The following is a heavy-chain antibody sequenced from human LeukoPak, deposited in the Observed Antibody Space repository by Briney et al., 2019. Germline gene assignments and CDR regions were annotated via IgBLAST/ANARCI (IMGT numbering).Heavy chain of an antibody. Sequence: ASVKVSCKASGYTFTSYYMHWVRQAPGQGLEWMGIINPSGGSTSYAQKFQGRVTMTRDTSTSTVYMELSSLRSEDTAVYYCARLYYDFWSGYYSDYWGQGTLVTVSS. CDR3: ARLYYDFWSGYYSDY. CDR1: GYTFTSYY. D-gene: IGHD3-3*01. CDR2: INPSGGST. J-gene: IGHJ4*02. V-gene: IGHV1-46*01.